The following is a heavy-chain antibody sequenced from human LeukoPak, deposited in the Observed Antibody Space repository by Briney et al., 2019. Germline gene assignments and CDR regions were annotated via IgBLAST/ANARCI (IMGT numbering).Heavy chain of an antibody. CDR1: GYTFTGYY. CDR2: INPNSGGT. CDR3: ARDWGETSRFRDAFDI. Sequence: ASVKVSCKASGYTFTGYYMHWVRQAPGQGLEWMGRINPNSGGTNYAQTFQGRVTMTRDTSISTAYMELSRLRSDDTAVYYCARDWGETSRFRDAFDIWGQGTMVTVSS. J-gene: IGHJ3*02. D-gene: IGHD3-16*01. V-gene: IGHV1-2*06.